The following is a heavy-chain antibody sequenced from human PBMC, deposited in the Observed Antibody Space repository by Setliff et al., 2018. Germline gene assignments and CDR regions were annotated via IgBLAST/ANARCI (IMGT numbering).Heavy chain of an antibody. J-gene: IGHJ4*02. Sequence: GESLKISCKGSGYSFTSYWIGWVRQMPGKGLEWMGVIYPGDYDTSYSPSFQGQVTISADKSINTAYLQWSSLKASDTAMYYCARSAWGSSGYYPYYFDYWGQGTLVTVSS. CDR2: IYPGDYDT. CDR1: GYSFTSYW. D-gene: IGHD3-22*01. V-gene: IGHV5-51*01. CDR3: ARSAWGSSGYYPYYFDY.